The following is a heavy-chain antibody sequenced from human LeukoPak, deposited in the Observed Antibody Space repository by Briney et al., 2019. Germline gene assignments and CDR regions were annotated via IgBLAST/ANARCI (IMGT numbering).Heavy chain of an antibody. Sequence: GGSLRLSCAASGDTFSSHEMNWVRQAPGKGLEWVSYISSRGSTVHYADSVKGRFTISRDNTKNSLFLQMNSLRAEDTAVYYCARVPGSSGWNYYFDYWGQGTLVTVSS. J-gene: IGHJ4*02. CDR3: ARVPGSSGWNYYFDY. D-gene: IGHD6-19*01. CDR2: ISSRGSTV. CDR1: GDTFSSHE. V-gene: IGHV3-48*03.